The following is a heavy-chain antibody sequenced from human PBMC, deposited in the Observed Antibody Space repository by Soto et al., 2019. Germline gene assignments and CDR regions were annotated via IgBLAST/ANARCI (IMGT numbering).Heavy chain of an antibody. Sequence: PGESLKISCKGSGYSFTSYWIGWVRQMPGKGLEWMGIIYPGDSDTRYSPSFQGQVTISADKSISTAYLQWSSLKASDTAMYYCATQKVNCSSTSCYDRYYYYYMDVWGKGTTVTVSS. CDR2: IYPGDSDT. J-gene: IGHJ6*03. CDR3: ATQKVNCSSTSCYDRYYYYYMDV. V-gene: IGHV5-51*01. CDR1: GYSFTSYW. D-gene: IGHD2-2*01.